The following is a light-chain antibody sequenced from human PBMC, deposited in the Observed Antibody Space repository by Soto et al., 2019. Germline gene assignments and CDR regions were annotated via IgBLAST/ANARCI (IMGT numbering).Light chain of an antibody. J-gene: IGKJ1*01. CDR1: HSIGSW. CDR2: DAS. V-gene: IGKV1-5*01. CDR3: QQYNSFSQT. Sequence: DIQMTQSPSTLSASVEDRVTITCRASHSIGSWLAWYQQKPGKAPKLLIYDASSLETGVPSRFSGSGSGTEFTLTISSLQPDDSATFYCQQYNSFSQTVGQGPKVEVK.